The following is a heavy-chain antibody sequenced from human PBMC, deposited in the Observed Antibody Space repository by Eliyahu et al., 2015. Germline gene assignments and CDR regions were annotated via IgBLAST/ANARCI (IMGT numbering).Heavy chain of an antibody. D-gene: IGHD3-16*01. CDR3: ARVGLMNWFDP. V-gene: IGHV4-61*02. CDR2: IYTSGST. Sequence: QVQLQESGPGLVKPSQTLSLTCXVSGGSXSSGSYHWSWIRQPAGKGLEWIGHIYTSGSTSYNPSLKSRVTMSIDTSKNQFSLKLRSVTAADTAVYYCARVGLMNWFDPWGQGTLVTVSS. CDR1: GGSXSSGSYH. J-gene: IGHJ5*02.